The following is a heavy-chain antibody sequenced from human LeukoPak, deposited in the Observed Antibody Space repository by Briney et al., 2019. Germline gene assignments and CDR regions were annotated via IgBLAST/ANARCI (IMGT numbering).Heavy chain of an antibody. CDR1: GYTFTSYG. V-gene: IGHV1-18*01. J-gene: IGHJ5*02. D-gene: IGHD2-15*01. Sequence: ASVKVSCKASGYTFTSYGISWVRQAPGQGLEWMGWISAYNGNTNYAQKFQGRVTITADESTSTAYMELSSLRSEDTAVYYCARDSAVVVAATGNWFDPWGQGTLVTVSS. CDR3: ARDSAVVVAATGNWFDP. CDR2: ISAYNGNT.